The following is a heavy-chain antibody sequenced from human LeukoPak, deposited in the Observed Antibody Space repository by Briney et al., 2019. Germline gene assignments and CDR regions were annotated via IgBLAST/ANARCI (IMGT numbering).Heavy chain of an antibody. CDR3: ATDRRGLGATDY. CDR2: FDPEDGET. D-gene: IGHD1-26*01. CDR1: GYTLTELS. Sequence: ASVKVSCKVSGYTLTELSMHWVRQARRKGLEWMGGFDPEDGETIYAQKFQGRVTMTEDTSTDTAYMELSSLRSEDTAVYYCATDRRGLGATDYWGQGTLVTVSS. V-gene: IGHV1-24*01. J-gene: IGHJ4*02.